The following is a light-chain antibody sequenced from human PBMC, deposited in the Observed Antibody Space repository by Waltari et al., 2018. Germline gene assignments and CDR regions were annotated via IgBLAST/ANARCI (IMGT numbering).Light chain of an antibody. V-gene: IGLV2-14*01. CDR1: SSDVGGYNY. CDR2: DVR. Sequence: QSALTQPASVSGSPGQSITISCTGTSSDVGGYNYVSWYQQHPGKAPKLMIYDVRKRPSGVSNLFSGSKSGNTASLTISGLQAEDEADYYCSSYTSSSIVVFGGGTKLTVL. J-gene: IGLJ2*01. CDR3: SSYTSSSIVV.